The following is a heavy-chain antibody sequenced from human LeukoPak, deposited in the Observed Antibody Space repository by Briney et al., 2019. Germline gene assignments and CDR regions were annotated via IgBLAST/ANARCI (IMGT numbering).Heavy chain of an antibody. V-gene: IGHV4-59*08. Sequence: SETLSLTCTVSGASLTINSWIWIRQPPGKGLEWIGYIYYSGSTNYNPSLKSRVTISVDTSKNQFSLKLNSVTAADAAVYYCARHPPNTAMVSFDYWGQGTLVTVSS. D-gene: IGHD5-18*01. CDR3: ARHPPNTAMVSFDY. CDR2: IYYSGST. J-gene: IGHJ4*02. CDR1: GASLTINS.